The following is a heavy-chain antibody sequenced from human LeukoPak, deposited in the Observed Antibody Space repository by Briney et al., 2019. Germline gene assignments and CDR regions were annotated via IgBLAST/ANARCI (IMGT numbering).Heavy chain of an antibody. CDR1: GLSFSSYA. J-gene: IGHJ3*02. Sequence: GSLRLSCAASGLSFSSYAMSWVRQPPGKGLEWIGEINHSGSTNYNPSLKSRVTISVDTSKNQFSLKLSSVTAADTAVYYCARECGSSDAFDIWGQGTMVTVSS. CDR2: INHSGST. D-gene: IGHD1-26*01. V-gene: IGHV4-34*01. CDR3: ARECGSSDAFDI.